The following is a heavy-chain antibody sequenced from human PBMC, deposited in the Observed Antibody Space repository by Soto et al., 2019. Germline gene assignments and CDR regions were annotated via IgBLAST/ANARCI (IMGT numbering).Heavy chain of an antibody. CDR1: GGSISSYY. D-gene: IGHD6-13*01. J-gene: IGHJ4*02. CDR2: ISYSGGT. Sequence: SETLSLTCASAGGSISSYYWSGIRQPPGKGVEWGGYISYSGGTNYNPSLKSRVTISVDSFNSHFSLELSSVTAADTAVYYCGRRYRGNLDYWGQGTLVTVSS. V-gene: IGHV4-59*08. CDR3: GRRYRGNLDY.